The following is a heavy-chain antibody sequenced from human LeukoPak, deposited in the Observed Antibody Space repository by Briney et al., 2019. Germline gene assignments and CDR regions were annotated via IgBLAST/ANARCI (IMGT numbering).Heavy chain of an antibody. CDR2: ISGSGGST. CDR3: AKRTFGGVIAPIDAFDI. V-gene: IGHV3-23*01. D-gene: IGHD3-16*02. Sequence: PGGSLRLSCAASGFTFSSYAMSWVRQAPGKGLEWVSAISGSGGSTNYADSVKGRFTISRDNSKNTLYLQMNSLRAEDTAVYYCAKRTFGGVIAPIDAFDIWGQGTMVTVSS. J-gene: IGHJ3*02. CDR1: GFTFSSYA.